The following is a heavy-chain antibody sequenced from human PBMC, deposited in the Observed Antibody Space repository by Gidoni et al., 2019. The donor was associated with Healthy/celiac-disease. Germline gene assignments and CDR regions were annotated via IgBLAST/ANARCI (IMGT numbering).Heavy chain of an antibody. Sequence: EVQLLESGGGLVQPGGSLRLSCSASGFTFSSYAMSWVRQVPGKGLEWVSAISGSGGSTYYADSVKGRFTISRDNSKNTLYLQMNSLRAEDTAVYYCAKDRTQWLVSVGLDYWGQGTLVTVSS. CDR2: ISGSGGST. CDR3: AKDRTQWLVSVGLDY. CDR1: GFTFSSYA. J-gene: IGHJ4*02. V-gene: IGHV3-23*01. D-gene: IGHD6-19*01.